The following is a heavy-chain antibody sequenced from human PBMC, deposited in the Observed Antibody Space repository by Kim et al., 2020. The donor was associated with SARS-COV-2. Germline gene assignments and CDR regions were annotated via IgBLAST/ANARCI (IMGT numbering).Heavy chain of an antibody. CDR1: GGSFSGYY. CDR2: INHSGST. Sequence: SETLSLTCAVYGGSFSGYYWSWIRQPPGKGLEWIGEINHSGSTNYNPSLKSRVTISVDTSKNQFSLKLSSVTAADTAVYYCASGSYYYGSGSYYNYYYG. V-gene: IGHV4-34*01. D-gene: IGHD3-10*01. J-gene: IGHJ6*01. CDR3: ASGSYYYGSGSYYNYYYG.